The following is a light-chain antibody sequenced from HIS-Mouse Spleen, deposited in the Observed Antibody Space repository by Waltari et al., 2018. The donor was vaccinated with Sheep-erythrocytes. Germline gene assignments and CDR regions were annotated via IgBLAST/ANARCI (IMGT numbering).Light chain of an antibody. J-gene: IGLJ1*01. CDR1: SSAVGGYNY. V-gene: IGLV2-14*03. CDR2: DVS. Sequence: QSALTQPASVSGSPGQSITISCTGTSSAVGGYNYVSWYQQHPGKAPKLMIYDVSNRPSGVSNRFSGSKSGNTASLTISGLQAEDEADYYCSSYTSSHYVFGTGTKVTVL. CDR3: SSYTSSHYV.